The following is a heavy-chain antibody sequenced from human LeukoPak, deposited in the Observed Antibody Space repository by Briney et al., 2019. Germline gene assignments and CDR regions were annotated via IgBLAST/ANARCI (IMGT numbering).Heavy chain of an antibody. J-gene: IGHJ5*02. D-gene: IGHD6-19*01. V-gene: IGHV4-38-2*02. CDR2: IYHSGST. CDR3: ARGEGYSSGWHNWFDP. CDR1: GYSISSGYY. Sequence: SETLSLTCTVSGYSISSGYYWGWIRQPPGKGLGWIGSIYHSGSTYYNPSLKSRVTISVDTSKNQFSLKLSSVTAADTAVYYCARGEGYSSGWHNWFDPWGQGTLVTVSS.